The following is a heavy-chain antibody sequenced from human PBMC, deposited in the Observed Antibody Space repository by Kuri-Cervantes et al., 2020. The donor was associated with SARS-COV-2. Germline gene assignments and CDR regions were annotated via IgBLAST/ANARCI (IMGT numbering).Heavy chain of an antibody. Sequence: SETLSLTCTVSGYSISSGYYWGWIRQPPGKGLEWIGSIYHSGSTNYNPSLKSRVTISVDTSKNQFSLKLSSVTAADTAVYYCAHIVPKTMEFDYWGQGTLVTVSS. CDR1: GYSISSGYY. CDR3: AHIVPKTMEFDY. D-gene: IGHD3-10*01. J-gene: IGHJ4*02. V-gene: IGHV4-38-2*02. CDR2: IYHSGST.